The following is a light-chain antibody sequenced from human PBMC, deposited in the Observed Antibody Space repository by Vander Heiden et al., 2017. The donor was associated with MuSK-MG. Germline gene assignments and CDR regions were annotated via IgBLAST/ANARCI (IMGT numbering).Light chain of an antibody. CDR3: QQYENRPIA. CDR2: DAS. V-gene: IGKV1-33*01. J-gene: IGKJ5*01. Sequence: DIQMTPSPSSLSASVGDRVTITCQASQDIRKYLHWYQQKAGKAPQLLIYDASNMETGVPSRFSGGGFETNFTFTISGLQPDDFATYYCQQYENRPIAFGQGTRLEMK. CDR1: QDIRKY.